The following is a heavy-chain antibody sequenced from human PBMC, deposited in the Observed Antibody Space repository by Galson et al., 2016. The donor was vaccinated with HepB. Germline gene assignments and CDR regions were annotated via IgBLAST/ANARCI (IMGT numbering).Heavy chain of an antibody. Sequence: SVKVSCKASGDTFTSYQVHWVRQASGQGLEWMGWMNPDSGTTGYAQKFQGRVTMTRDTSISTVYMELSSLRSEDTAVYYCARSVWFGELYLDPWGQAPLVTVSS. CDR1: GDTFTSYQ. J-gene: IGHJ5*02. V-gene: IGHV1-8*01. CDR2: MNPDSGTT. D-gene: IGHD3-10*01. CDR3: ARSVWFGELYLDP.